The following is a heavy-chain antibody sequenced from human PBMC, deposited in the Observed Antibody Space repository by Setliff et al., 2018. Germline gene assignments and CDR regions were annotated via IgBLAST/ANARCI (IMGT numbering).Heavy chain of an antibody. D-gene: IGHD5-18*01. V-gene: IGHV3-11*04. CDR3: VRDRWKVMVNKGDDAFDL. J-gene: IGHJ3*01. CDR1: GFTFSDYY. CDR2: ISSSGSTI. Sequence: GGSLRLSCAASGFTFSDYYMSWIRQAPGKGLEWVSYISSSGSTIYYADSVKGQFTISRDNSKNTLYLQMNSLRAEDTAVYYCVRDRWKVMVNKGDDAFDLWGQGTMVTVSS.